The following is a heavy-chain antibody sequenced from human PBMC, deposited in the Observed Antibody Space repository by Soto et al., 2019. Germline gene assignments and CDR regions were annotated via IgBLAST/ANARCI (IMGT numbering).Heavy chain of an antibody. CDR3: DRCGLVRLGELRGIDV. V-gene: IGHV4-39*07. Sequence: SETLSLTCTVSGGSVSSNSYSWGWIRQSPGKGLEWIGTIYSSENTYYNPSLLSRVTISVDTSKNEFSLRLSSVTAADTAVYYCDRCGLVRLGELRGIDVWGQGTKVTVSS. D-gene: IGHD3-16*01. CDR2: IYSSENT. J-gene: IGHJ6*02. CDR1: GGSVSSNSYS.